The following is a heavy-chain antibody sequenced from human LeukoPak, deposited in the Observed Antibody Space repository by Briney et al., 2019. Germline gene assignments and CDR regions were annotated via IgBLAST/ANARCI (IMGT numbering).Heavy chain of an antibody. V-gene: IGHV4-38-2*02. Sequence: SETPSLTCTVSGSSINTPYYWAWIRQPPGEGLEWIGNIFHGVTTFYNPSLMNRVAISVDTSKNQFSLKLTSVTAADTAVYYCARDATIAAPLMSWGQGTLVTVSS. D-gene: IGHD6-13*01. J-gene: IGHJ4*02. CDR3: ARDATIAAPLMS. CDR2: IFHGVTT. CDR1: GSSINTPYY.